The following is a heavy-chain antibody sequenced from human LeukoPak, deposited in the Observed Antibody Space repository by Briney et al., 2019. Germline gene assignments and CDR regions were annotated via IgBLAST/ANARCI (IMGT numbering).Heavy chain of an antibody. CDR1: GYTFTDYY. V-gene: IGHV1-2*02. J-gene: IGHJ4*02. CDR3: GRKSANRKTSEFDY. D-gene: IGHD1-14*01. CDR2: IHPNSGGI. Sequence: ASVKVSCKASGYTFTDYYMNWLRQAPGQGLEWMGLIHPNSGGIKYAQKFQGRVTMTRDTSISTAYMELNGLTSGHTAVYYCGRKSANRKTSEFDYWGQGTLVTVSS.